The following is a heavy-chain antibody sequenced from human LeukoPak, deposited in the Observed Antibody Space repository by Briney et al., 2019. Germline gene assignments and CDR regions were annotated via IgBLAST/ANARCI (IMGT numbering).Heavy chain of an antibody. CDR1: GFTFGSYA. J-gene: IGHJ4*02. V-gene: IGHV3-23*01. CDR2: IFGSGGSA. Sequence: QPGGSLLLSCDASGFTFGSYAMYWVRPAPGKGLEWVAGIFGSGGSAHYADSAKGRFTISRDNSKNTVYLQINSLRAEDTAVYYCGKTTTGYSSGQKPAWPVDYWGQGTLVTVSS. CDR3: GKTTTGYSSGQKPAWPVDY. D-gene: IGHD6-19*01.